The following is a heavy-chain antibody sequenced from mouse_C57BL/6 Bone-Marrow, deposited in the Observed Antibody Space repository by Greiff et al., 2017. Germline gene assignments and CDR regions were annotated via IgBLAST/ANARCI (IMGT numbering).Heavy chain of an antibody. CDR2: ISYSGST. J-gene: IGHJ2*01. V-gene: IGHV3-1*01. CDR3: ASTVVATWDY. Sequence: VQLQQSGPGMVKPSQSLSLTCTVTGYSITSGYDWHWIRHFPGNKLEWMGYISYSGSTNYNPSLKSRISITHDTSKNHFFLKLNSVTTEDTATYYCASTVVATWDYWGQGTTLTVSS. D-gene: IGHD1-1*01. CDR1: GYSITSGYD.